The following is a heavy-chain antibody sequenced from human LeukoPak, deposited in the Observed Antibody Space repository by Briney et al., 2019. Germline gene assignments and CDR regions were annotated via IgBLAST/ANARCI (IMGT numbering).Heavy chain of an antibody. CDR2: IWYDGSNK. J-gene: IGHJ3*02. V-gene: IGHV3-33*01. CDR3: ARDRKYHAFDI. D-gene: IGHD2-2*01. Sequence: GGSLRLSCAASGFTFSSYGMHWVRQAPGKGLEWVAVIWYDGSNKYYADSVKGRFTISRDNSKNTLYLQMNSLRAEDTAVYYCARDRKYHAFDIWGQGTMVTVSS. CDR1: GFTFSSYG.